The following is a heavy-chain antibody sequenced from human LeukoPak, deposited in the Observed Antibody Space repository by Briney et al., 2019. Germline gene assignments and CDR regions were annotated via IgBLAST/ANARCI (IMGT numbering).Heavy chain of an antibody. CDR2: ISGSGGST. J-gene: IGHJ3*02. CDR3: ANCLLAAAGAFDI. D-gene: IGHD6-13*01. Sequence: GGSLRLSCAASGFTFNSYAMSWVRQAPGKGLEWVSAISGSGGSTYYADSVKGRFTISRDNSKNTLYLQMNSLRAEDTAVYYCANCLLAAAGAFDIWGQGTMVTVSS. V-gene: IGHV3-23*01. CDR1: GFTFNSYA.